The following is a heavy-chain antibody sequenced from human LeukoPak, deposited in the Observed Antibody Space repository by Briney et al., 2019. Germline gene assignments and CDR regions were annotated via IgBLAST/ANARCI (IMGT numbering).Heavy chain of an antibody. Sequence: GGSLRLPCAASGFTFSSYAMSWVRQAPGKGLEWVSAISGSGGSTYYADSVKGRFTISRDNSKNTLYLQMNSLRAEDTAVYYCAKVFGRDLILSGWYYFDYWGQGTLVTVSS. CDR3: AKVFGRDLILSGWYYFDY. V-gene: IGHV3-23*01. J-gene: IGHJ4*02. CDR2: ISGSGGST. D-gene: IGHD3-3*01. CDR1: GFTFSSYA.